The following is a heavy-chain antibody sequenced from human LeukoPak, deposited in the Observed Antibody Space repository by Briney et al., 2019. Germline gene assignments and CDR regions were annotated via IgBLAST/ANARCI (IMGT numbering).Heavy chain of an antibody. J-gene: IGHJ4*02. CDR2: ISGSSSYI. Sequence: PGGSLRLSCAASGFTFSSYSMNWVRQAPGKGLEWLSSISGSSSYIYYADSVKGRFTISRDNARNSLYLQMNSLRAEDTAVYYCAKTLLARSYYFDYWGQGTLVTVSS. CDR1: GFTFSSYS. D-gene: IGHD1-26*01. V-gene: IGHV3-21*04. CDR3: AKTLLARSYYFDY.